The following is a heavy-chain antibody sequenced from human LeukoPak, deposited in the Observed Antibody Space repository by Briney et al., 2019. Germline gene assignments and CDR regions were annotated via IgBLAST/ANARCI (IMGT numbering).Heavy chain of an antibody. CDR3: HPLGYTSN. Sequence: GGSLRLSCVVSGFTSGFTFSSRWMHWVRQAPGKGLVWVSLVKNDGSTNYADSVKGRFTVSRDNAENTLYLQMNNLRVEDAALYFCHPLGYTSNWGQGTLVTVSS. V-gene: IGHV3-74*01. D-gene: IGHD6-13*01. J-gene: IGHJ4*02. CDR2: VKNDGST. CDR1: GFTFSSRW.